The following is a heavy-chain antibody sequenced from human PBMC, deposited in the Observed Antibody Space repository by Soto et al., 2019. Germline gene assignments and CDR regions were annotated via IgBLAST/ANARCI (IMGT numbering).Heavy chain of an antibody. CDR1: GYTFTGYY. Sequence: QVQLVQSGAEVKKPGASVKVSCKASGYTFTGYYIHWVRQAPGQGLEWLGWINPNSGDTNYAQKFQGWVTMTRDTCISTAYMELSSLRSDDTAVYYCTRGDIGSRFAYWAREPWSPSPQ. CDR2: INPNSGDT. D-gene: IGHD6-6*01. V-gene: IGHV1-2*04. J-gene: IGHJ4*02. CDR3: TRGDIGSRFAY.